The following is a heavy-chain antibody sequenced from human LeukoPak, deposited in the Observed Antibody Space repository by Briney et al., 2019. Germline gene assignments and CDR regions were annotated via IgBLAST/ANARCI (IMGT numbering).Heavy chain of an antibody. Sequence: GSLRLSCAASGFTFSSYAMSWVRQAPGKGLEWVSAISGSGGSTYYADSVKGRFTISRDNSKNTLYLQMNSLRAEDTAVYYCARPQGLYGSGNFDYWGQGTLVTVSS. CDR3: ARPQGLYGSGNFDY. D-gene: IGHD3-10*01. CDR1: GFTFSSYA. CDR2: ISGSGGST. V-gene: IGHV3-23*01. J-gene: IGHJ4*02.